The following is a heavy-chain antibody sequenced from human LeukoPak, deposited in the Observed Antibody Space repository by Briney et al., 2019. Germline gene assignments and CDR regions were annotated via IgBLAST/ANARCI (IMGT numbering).Heavy chain of an antibody. CDR3: ARRGNWGFFDY. CDR2: INYSGST. J-gene: IGHJ4*02. D-gene: IGHD7-27*01. Sequence: SETLSLTCTVSGGSISSYYWSWIRQPPGQGLEWIGYINYSGSTNYNPSLKSRVTISVDTSKNLFSLKLTSVTAADTAVYYCARRGNWGFFDYWGQGTLVTVSS. CDR1: GGSISSYY. V-gene: IGHV4-59*01.